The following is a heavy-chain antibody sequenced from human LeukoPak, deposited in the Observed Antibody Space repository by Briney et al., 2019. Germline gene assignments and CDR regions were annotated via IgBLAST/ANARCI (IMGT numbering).Heavy chain of an antibody. D-gene: IGHD2-2*01. J-gene: IGHJ4*02. CDR3: ARHGRFRSSTSSFEY. CDR1: GYTFTSYG. CDR2: ISAYNGNT. V-gene: IGHV1-18*01. Sequence: ASVKVSCKASGYTFTSYGISWVRQAPGQGLEWTGWISAYNGNTNYAQKLQGRVTMTTDTSTSTAYMELRSLRSDDTAVYYCARHGRFRSSTSSFEYWGQGTLVTVSS.